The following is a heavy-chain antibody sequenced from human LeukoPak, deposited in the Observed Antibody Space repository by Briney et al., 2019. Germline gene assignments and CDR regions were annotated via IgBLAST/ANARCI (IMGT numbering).Heavy chain of an antibody. D-gene: IGHD3-3*01. CDR2: IYHSGST. J-gene: IGHJ4*02. CDR3: ARQYDFWSGYYGICYFDY. V-gene: IGHV4-30-2*01. CDR1: GGSISSGGYS. Sequence: SETLSLTCAVSGGSISSGGYSWSWIRQPPGKGLEWIGYIYHSGSTYYNPSLKSRVTISVDRSKNQFSLKLSSVTAADTAMYYCARQYDFWSGYYGICYFDYWGQGTLVTVSS.